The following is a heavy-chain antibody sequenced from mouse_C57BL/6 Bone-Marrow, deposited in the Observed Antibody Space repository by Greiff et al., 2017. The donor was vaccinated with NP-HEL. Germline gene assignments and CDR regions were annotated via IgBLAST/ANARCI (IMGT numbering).Heavy chain of an antibody. J-gene: IGHJ2*01. D-gene: IGHD3-3*01. CDR3: ARAGGTDFDY. V-gene: IGHV1-52*01. CDR1: GYTFTSYW. Sequence: QVQLQQPGAEPVRPGSSVKLSCKASGYTFTSYWMHWVKQRPIQGLEWIGNIDPSDSETHYNQKFKDKATLTVDKSSSTAYMQLSSLTSEDSAVYYCARAGGTDFDYWGQGTTLTVSS. CDR2: IDPSDSET.